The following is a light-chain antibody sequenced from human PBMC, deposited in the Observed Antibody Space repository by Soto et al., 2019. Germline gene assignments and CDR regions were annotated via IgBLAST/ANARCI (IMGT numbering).Light chain of an antibody. CDR2: EVS. J-gene: IGLJ1*01. V-gene: IGLV2-8*01. Sequence: QSALTQPTSASGSPGQSVTLSCTGTSSDVGGYNYVSWYQQHPGKAPKLMIYEVSKRPSGVPDRFSGSKSGNTASLTVSGLQAEEEADYYFSSYAGSTYVFGTGTKLTVL. CDR1: SSDVGGYNY. CDR3: SSYAGSTYV.